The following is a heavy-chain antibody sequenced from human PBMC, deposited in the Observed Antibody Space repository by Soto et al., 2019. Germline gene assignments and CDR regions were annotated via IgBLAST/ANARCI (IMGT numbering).Heavy chain of an antibody. D-gene: IGHD5-18*01. J-gene: IGHJ5*02. CDR2: INHSGGT. V-gene: IGHV4-34*01. Sequence: ASETLRLTCAVYGGSFSGYYWSWIRQPPGKGLEWIGEINHSGGTNYNPSLKSRVTISVDTSKNQFSLKLSSVTAADTAVYYCARGLYSYGLNWFDPWGQGTLVTVS. CDR1: GGSFSGYY. CDR3: ARGLYSYGLNWFDP.